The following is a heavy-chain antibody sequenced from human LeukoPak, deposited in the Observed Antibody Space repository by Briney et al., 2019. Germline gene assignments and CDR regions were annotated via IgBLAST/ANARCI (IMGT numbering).Heavy chain of an antibody. Sequence: ASVKVSCKASGGTFSSYAISWVRQAPGQGLEWMGGIIPIFGTANYAQKFQGRVTITADESTSTAYMELSSLRSEDTAVYYCARDQYSSGWCQGLDYWGQGTLVTVSS. CDR1: GGTFSSYA. V-gene: IGHV1-69*13. CDR2: IIPIFGTA. J-gene: IGHJ4*02. D-gene: IGHD6-19*01. CDR3: ARDQYSSGWCQGLDY.